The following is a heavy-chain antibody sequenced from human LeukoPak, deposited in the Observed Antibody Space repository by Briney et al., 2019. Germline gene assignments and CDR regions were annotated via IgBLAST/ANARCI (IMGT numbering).Heavy chain of an antibody. V-gene: IGHV4-59*02. CDR3: ARLYYDSSGYYYFDH. D-gene: IGHD3-22*01. J-gene: IGHJ4*02. CDR2: FYSGST. CDR1: GGSVSTSYY. Sequence: PSETLSLTCAVSGGSVSTSYYWSWIRQPPGKGLEWIGYFYSGSTNYNPSLRSRVTISVDTSKNQFSLKLSSVTAADTAVYYCARLYYDSSGYYYFDHWGQGTLVTVSS.